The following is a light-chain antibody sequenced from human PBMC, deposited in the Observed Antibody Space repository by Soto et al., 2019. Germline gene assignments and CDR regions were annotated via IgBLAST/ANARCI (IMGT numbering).Light chain of an antibody. Sequence: EIVLTQSPATLSLSPGERATLSCRASQSVCGNFVWYQQKPGQAPRLLIYDASNRATAIPARFSGSGSGTDFTLTISNLEPEDFAVYYCHHRDSWPTFGGGTKVEIK. V-gene: IGKV3-11*01. CDR2: DAS. CDR3: HHRDSWPT. CDR1: QSVCGN. J-gene: IGKJ4*01.